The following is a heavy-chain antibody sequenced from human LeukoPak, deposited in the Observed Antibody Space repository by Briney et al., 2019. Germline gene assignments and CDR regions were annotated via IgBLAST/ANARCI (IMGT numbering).Heavy chain of an antibody. CDR2: IIPIFGTA. V-gene: IGHV1-69*06. J-gene: IGHJ4*02. CDR1: GGTFSSYA. D-gene: IGHD6-19*01. Sequence: SVKVSCKASGGTFSSYAISWVRQAPGQGLEWMGGIIPIFGTANYAQKFQSRVTITADKSTSTAYMELRSLRSEDTAVYYCARRRISSGWYPFCDYWGQGTLVTVSS. CDR3: ARRRISSGWYPFCDY.